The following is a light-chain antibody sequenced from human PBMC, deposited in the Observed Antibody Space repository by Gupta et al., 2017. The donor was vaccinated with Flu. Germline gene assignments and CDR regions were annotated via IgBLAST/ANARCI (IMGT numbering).Light chain of an antibody. CDR3: QHTCSPPHT. J-gene: IGKJ4*01. V-gene: IGKV1-39*01. CDR2: AAS. CDR1: QNISKV. Sequence: DRVTITCRASQNISKVLNWYQHKPGKAPRLLIDAASSFQSRVPFRVSGSGTGTDFTLTITHLQPEDVSTYYWQHTCSPPHTFGGGTKVEIK.